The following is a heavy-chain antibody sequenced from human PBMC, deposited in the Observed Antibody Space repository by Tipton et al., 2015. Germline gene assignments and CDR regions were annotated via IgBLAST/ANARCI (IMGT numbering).Heavy chain of an antibody. CDR2: INRSGST. Sequence: TLSLTCTVSGGYISRSTYYWSWIRQPPGKGLEWIGEINRSGSTNYNSSLNGRVTMSVDTSKNQLSLKLTSVSAADTAVYYCARGGSGGYGWFDPWGQGALVTVSS. J-gene: IGHJ5*02. D-gene: IGHD3-10*01. CDR1: GGYISRSTYY. CDR3: ARGGSGGYGWFDP. V-gene: IGHV4-39*07.